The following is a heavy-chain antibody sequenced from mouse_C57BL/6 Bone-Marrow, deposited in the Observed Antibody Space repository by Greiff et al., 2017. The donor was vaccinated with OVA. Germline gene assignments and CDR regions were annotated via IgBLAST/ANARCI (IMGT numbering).Heavy chain of an antibody. Sequence: QVQLKQSGAELVRPGASVKMSCKASGYTFTSYNMHWVKQTPRQGLEWIGAIYPGNGDTSYNQKFKGKATLTVDKSSSTAYMQLSSLTSEASAVYFCARGDYYGSSLDYWGQGTTLTVSS. J-gene: IGHJ2*01. CDR3: ARGDYYGSSLDY. CDR2: IYPGNGDT. CDR1: GYTFTSYN. D-gene: IGHD1-1*01. V-gene: IGHV1-12*01.